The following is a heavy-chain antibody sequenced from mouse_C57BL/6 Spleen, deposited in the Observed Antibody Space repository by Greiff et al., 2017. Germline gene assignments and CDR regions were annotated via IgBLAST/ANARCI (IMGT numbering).Heavy chain of an antibody. CDR1: GYAFSSYW. Sequence: QVQLQQSGAELVKPGASVKISCKASGYAFSSYWMNWVKQRPGKGLEWIGQIYPGDGDTNYNGKFKGKATLTADKSSSTAYMQLSSLTSEDSAVYFCARSGANWDHYFDYWGQGTTLTVSS. CDR3: ARSGANWDHYFDY. CDR2: IYPGDGDT. J-gene: IGHJ2*01. V-gene: IGHV1-80*01. D-gene: IGHD4-1*01.